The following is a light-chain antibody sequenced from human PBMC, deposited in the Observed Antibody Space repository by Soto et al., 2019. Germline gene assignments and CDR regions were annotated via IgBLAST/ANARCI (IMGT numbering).Light chain of an antibody. CDR3: VSFTNRNTGV. CDR2: EVT. V-gene: IGLV2-14*01. Sequence: QSVLTQPASVSGSPGQSITISCTGSSSDVGGRDYVSWYQQHPGKAPIVIIYEVTRWSSGVSGRFSGSKSGNTASLTISGLQPEDEADYYCVSFTNRNTGVFGGGTKVTV. J-gene: IGLJ3*02. CDR1: SSDVGGRDY.